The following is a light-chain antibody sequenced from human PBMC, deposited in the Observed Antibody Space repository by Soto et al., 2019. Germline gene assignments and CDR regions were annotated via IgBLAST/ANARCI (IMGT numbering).Light chain of an antibody. CDR1: QSITTW. CDR2: KAS. Sequence: NQMSQSPSTLSAYMGDSVTITCRASQSITTWLAWYQQRPGKAPKLLIYKASSLESGVPSRFAGSGSGTEFTLTISSLQPDDVATYYCQQYNAYSPWPFGQGTNVDIK. CDR3: QQYNAYSPWP. V-gene: IGKV1-5*03. J-gene: IGKJ1*01.